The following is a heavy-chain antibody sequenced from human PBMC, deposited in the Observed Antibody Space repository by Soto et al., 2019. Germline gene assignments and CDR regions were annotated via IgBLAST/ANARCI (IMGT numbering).Heavy chain of an antibody. D-gene: IGHD3-10*01. J-gene: IGHJ4*02. CDR1: GYTFSNYG. Sequence: QVQLVQSGAEVKKPGASVKVSCKTSGYTFSNYGIAWVRQAPGQGLEWMGWISVYNYNTNYAQKRQGRLTITRAISTSTAYMELRSLISDDTAVDYCARGGGYYGSGTYPFDYWGQGTLVTVSS. CDR3: ARGGGYYGSGTYPFDY. CDR2: ISVYNYNT. V-gene: IGHV1-18*01.